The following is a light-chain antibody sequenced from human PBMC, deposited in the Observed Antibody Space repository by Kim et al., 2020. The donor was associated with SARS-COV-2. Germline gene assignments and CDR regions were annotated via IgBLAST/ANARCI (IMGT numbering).Light chain of an antibody. CDR1: SLRSYY. J-gene: IGLJ2*01. V-gene: IGLV3-19*01. CDR3: NSRDSSGNPL. CDR2: GKN. Sequence: SSALTQDPAVSVALGQTVRITCQGDSLRSYYASWYQQKPGQAPVLVIYGKNNRPSGIPDRFSGSSSGNTASLTITGAQAEDEADYYCNSRDSSGNPLFDGGTQLTVL.